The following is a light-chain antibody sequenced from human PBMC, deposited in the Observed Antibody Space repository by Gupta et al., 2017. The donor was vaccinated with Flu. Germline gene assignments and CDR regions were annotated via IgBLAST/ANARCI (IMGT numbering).Light chain of an antibody. Sequence: SVLTQPPTASGSPAQSTTISCTGTSSEIGGYNYVSWYQQHPGKAPKLMIFEVSNRPSGVSNRFSGSKSGNTASLTISGLQAEDEADYYCSSYASSNTIIFGGGTKVTVL. V-gene: IGLV2-14*01. CDR3: SSYASSNTII. CDR2: EVS. CDR1: SSEIGGYNY. J-gene: IGLJ2*01.